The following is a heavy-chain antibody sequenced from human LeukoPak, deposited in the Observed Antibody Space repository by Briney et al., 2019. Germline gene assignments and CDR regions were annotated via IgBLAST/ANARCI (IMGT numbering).Heavy chain of an antibody. J-gene: IGHJ4*02. CDR2: ISYDANIGSNK. Sequence: GGSLRLSCATSGFTFSRYAMHWVRQAPGKGLEWVALISYDANIGSNKYYADSVRGRFTISRDNSKNTLYLQMNSLRAEDTAVYYCARDGGYDFWSGYYQDYWGQGTLVTVSS. V-gene: IGHV3-30-3*01. CDR3: ARDGGYDFWSGYYQDY. D-gene: IGHD3-3*01. CDR1: GFTFSRYA.